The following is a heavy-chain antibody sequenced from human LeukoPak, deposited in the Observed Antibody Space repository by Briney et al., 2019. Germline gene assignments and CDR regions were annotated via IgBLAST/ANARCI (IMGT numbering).Heavy chain of an antibody. J-gene: IGHJ4*02. CDR3: AKDSVNCGGDCYSVY. Sequence: PGGSLRLSCAASGFTFSGYGMSWVRQAPGKGLEWVSAISGSGGSTYYADSVKGRFTISRDNSKNTLYLQMNSLRAEDTAVYYCAKDSVNCGGDCYSVYWGQGTLVTVSS. D-gene: IGHD2-21*02. V-gene: IGHV3-23*01. CDR2: ISGSGGST. CDR1: GFTFSGYG.